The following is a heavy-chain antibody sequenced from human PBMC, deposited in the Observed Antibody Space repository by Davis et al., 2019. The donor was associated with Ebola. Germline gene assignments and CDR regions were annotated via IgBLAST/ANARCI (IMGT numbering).Heavy chain of an antibody. D-gene: IGHD6-19*01. J-gene: IGHJ3*02. Sequence: GGSLRLSCAASGFIFSSYVMSWVRQAPGKGLEWVSTLGTSSDTYYADSVKGRFTISRDNSKNTLYLQMNSLRAEDTAVYYCAKDLYSSGWWGGAFDIWGQGTMVTVSS. CDR1: GFIFSSYV. CDR2: LGTSSDT. CDR3: AKDLYSSGWWGGAFDI. V-gene: IGHV3-23*01.